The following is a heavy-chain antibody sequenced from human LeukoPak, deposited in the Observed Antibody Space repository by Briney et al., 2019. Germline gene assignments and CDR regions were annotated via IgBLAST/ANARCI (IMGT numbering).Heavy chain of an antibody. Sequence: ASVKVSCKASGYTFTGYYMHWVRQAPGQGLEWMGRINPNSGGTNYAQKFQGRVTMTRDTSISTAYMELSRLRSDDTAVYYCARDPPRSGYYLASGGYWGQGTPVTVSS. D-gene: IGHD3-22*01. CDR3: ARDPPRSGYYLASGGY. CDR1: GYTFTGYY. CDR2: INPNSGGT. V-gene: IGHV1-2*06. J-gene: IGHJ4*02.